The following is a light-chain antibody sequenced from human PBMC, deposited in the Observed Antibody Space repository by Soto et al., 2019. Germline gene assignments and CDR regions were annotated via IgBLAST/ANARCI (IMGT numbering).Light chain of an antibody. CDR2: AAS. J-gene: IGKJ1*01. CDR1: QGISSY. CDR3: QHYDSYSEA. Sequence: AIRMTLSASSLSASTGHRVTIVCRASQGISSYLAWYQQKLGKAPKLLIYAASTWQSGVPSRFSGSGSGTDFTLTISSLQTDDFAAYYCQHYDSYSEAFGQGTKVDIK. V-gene: IGKV1-8*01.